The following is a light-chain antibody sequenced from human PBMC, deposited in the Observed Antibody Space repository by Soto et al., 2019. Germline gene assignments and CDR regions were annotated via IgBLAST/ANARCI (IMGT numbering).Light chain of an antibody. J-gene: IGLJ1*01. Sequence: QSVLTQPASVSGSPGQSLTISCTGTSSDVGGYNYVSWYQQHPGKAPKLMIYEVSNRPSGVSNPFSGSKSGNTASLTISGLQAEDEADYYCSSYTSSRYVFGTGTKVTVL. CDR3: SSYTSSRYV. CDR2: EVS. V-gene: IGLV2-14*01. CDR1: SSDVGGYNY.